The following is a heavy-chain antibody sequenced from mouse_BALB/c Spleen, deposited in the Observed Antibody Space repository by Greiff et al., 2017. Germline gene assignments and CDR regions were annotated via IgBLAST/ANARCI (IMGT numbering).Heavy chain of an antibody. D-gene: IGHD2-3*01. CDR2: IWGDGST. Sequence: QVQLKESGPGLVAPSQSLSITCTVSGFSLTGYGVNWVRQPPGKGLEWLGMIWGDGSTDYNSALKSRLSISKDNSKSQVFLKMNSLQTDDTAMYYCARGAYDGYYPYAMDYWGQGTSVTVSS. J-gene: IGHJ4*01. CDR3: ARGAYDGYYPYAMDY. V-gene: IGHV2-6-7*01. CDR1: GFSLTGYG.